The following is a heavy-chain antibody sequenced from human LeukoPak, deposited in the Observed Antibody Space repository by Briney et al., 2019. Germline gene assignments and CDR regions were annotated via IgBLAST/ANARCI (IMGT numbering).Heavy chain of an antibody. CDR3: ARLQYYDSRGYYYGFDY. CDR2: ISYSGST. J-gene: IGHJ4*02. V-gene: IGHV4-39*01. Sequence: SETLSLTCTVSGGSINSGNYLWGWIRRPPGKGLEWIGSISYSGSTYYNPSLKSRVTMSVDTSKNQFSLKVRSVTAPDTAVYYCARLQYYDSRGYYYGFDYWGQGTLVTVSS. D-gene: IGHD3-22*01. CDR1: GGSINSGNYL.